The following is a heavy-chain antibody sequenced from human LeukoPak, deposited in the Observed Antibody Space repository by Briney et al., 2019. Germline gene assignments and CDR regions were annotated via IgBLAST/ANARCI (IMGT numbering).Heavy chain of an antibody. J-gene: IGHJ6*03. CDR2: ISAYNGNT. V-gene: IGHV1-18*01. CDR3: ARDPLRYYDYVWGSYRYNYYYYMDV. D-gene: IGHD3-16*02. Sequence: ASVKVSCKASGYTFTSYGISWVRQAPGQGLEWMGWISAYNGNTNYAQKLQGRVTMTTDTSTSTAYMELRSLRSDDTAVYYCARDPLRYYDYVWGSYRYNYYYYMDVWGKGTTVTISS. CDR1: GYTFTSYG.